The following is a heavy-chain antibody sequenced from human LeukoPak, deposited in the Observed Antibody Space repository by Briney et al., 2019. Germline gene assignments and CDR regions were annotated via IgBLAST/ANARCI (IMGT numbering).Heavy chain of an antibody. J-gene: IGHJ4*02. Sequence: GRSLRLSCAASGFTFSSYGMHWVRQAPGKGLEWVAVISYDGSNKYYADPVKGRFTISRDNSKNTLYLQMNSLRAEDTAVYYCAKGKYSSSWYVLDYWGQGTLVTVSS. CDR1: GFTFSSYG. CDR2: ISYDGSNK. V-gene: IGHV3-30*18. CDR3: AKGKYSSSWYVLDY. D-gene: IGHD6-13*01.